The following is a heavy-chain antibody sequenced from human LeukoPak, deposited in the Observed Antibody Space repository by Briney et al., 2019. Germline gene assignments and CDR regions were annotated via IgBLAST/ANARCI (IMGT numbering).Heavy chain of an antibody. Sequence: PSETLSLTCAVYGGSFSGYYWSWIRQPPGKGLEWIGENNHSGSTNYNPTLKSRVTISVDTSKNQFSLKLSSVTAADTAVYYCAREGSYYDSSGLYYMDVWGKGTTVTVSS. V-gene: IGHV4-34*01. CDR1: GGSFSGYY. J-gene: IGHJ6*03. CDR2: NNHSGST. D-gene: IGHD3-22*01. CDR3: AREGSYYDSSGLYYMDV.